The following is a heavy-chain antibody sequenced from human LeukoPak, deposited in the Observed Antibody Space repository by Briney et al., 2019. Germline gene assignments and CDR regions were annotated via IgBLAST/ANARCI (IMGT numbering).Heavy chain of an antibody. D-gene: IGHD6-13*01. V-gene: IGHV4-39*01. J-gene: IGHJ3*02. CDR3: ARRTGYSSSWYFFRPENDAFDI. Sequence: SETLSLTCTVSGGSISSSSYYWGWIRQPPGKGLEWIGSIYYSGSTYYNPSLKSRVTISVDTSKNQFSLKLSSVTAADTAVYYCARRTGYSSSWYFFRPENDAFDIWGQGTMVTVSS. CDR1: GGSISSSSYY. CDR2: IYYSGST.